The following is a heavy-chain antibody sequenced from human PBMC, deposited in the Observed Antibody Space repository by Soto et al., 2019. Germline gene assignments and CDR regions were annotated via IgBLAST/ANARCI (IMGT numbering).Heavy chain of an antibody. V-gene: IGHV3-74*03. J-gene: IGHJ3*01. CDR2: INSDGSRT. CDR1: GFTYGSYW. CDR3: ARGDRGGFDL. Sequence: PGGSLRLSCAASGFTYGSYWMHWVRQAPGKGLVWVSRINSDGSRTTYADSVKGRFTISRDNAKNAIFLQMTSLRVDDTAVYFCARGDRGGFDLWGQGTMVTVSS. D-gene: IGHD3-10*01.